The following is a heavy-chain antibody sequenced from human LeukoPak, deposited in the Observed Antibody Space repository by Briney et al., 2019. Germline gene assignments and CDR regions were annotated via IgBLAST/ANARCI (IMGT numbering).Heavy chain of an antibody. V-gene: IGHV4-61*01. J-gene: IGHJ4*02. CDR2: DYCGGNT. D-gene: IGHD3-10*01. Sequence: ASETLSLTCTVSGFSVTTDSYCWGWIRQPPGKGLEWIGYDYCGGNTNYDPSLKRRVTISVDTSKNQFSLTLTSVTAADTAVYFCARDHFGSLDSWGQGILVTVPS. CDR3: ARDHFGSLDS. CDR1: GFSVTTDSYC.